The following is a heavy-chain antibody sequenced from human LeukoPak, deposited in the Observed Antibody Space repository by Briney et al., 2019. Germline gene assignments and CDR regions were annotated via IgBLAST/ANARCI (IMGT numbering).Heavy chain of an antibody. CDR3: ARRGITYSSSFFAY. D-gene: IGHD6-13*01. J-gene: IGHJ4*02. CDR1: GDSIGNSNYY. CDR2: IFYSGST. Sequence: SETLSLTCTVSGDSIGNSNYYWAWVRQPPGKGLAWLGSIFYSGSTYYNPSLKSRVTISVDTSKNQFSLNLHSVTAADTATYYCARRGITYSSSFFAYWGQGTLVTVSS. V-gene: IGHV4-39*01.